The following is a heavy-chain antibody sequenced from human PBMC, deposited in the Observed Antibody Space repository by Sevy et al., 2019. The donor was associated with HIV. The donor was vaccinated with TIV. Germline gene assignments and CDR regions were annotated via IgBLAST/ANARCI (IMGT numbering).Heavy chain of an antibody. CDR1: GYTFTSYG. Sequence: ASVKVSCKASGYTFTSYGISWVRQAPGQGLEWMGWLSAYHGNTNYAQKLQGRVTMTTDTSTSTAYMELRSLRSDDTAVYYCARYGLLMVRGVTPPYYYYGMDVWGQGTTVTVSS. J-gene: IGHJ6*02. CDR3: ARYGLLMVRGVTPPYYYYGMDV. D-gene: IGHD3-10*01. CDR2: LSAYHGNT. V-gene: IGHV1-18*04.